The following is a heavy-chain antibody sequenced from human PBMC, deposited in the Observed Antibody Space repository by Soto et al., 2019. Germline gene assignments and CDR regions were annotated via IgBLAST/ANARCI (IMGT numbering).Heavy chain of an antibody. CDR2: ITGNGGYT. Sequence: EVQLLDSGGGLAQPGGSLRLSCAASGFTFSNYAMTWVRQAPGKGLEWVSIITGNGGYTYYADSVKGRFTISRDNSQNTLYLQMNSLRVVDTAVSYCARLPLAYCHRVTSDRYFDYWGQGTRVTVSS. V-gene: IGHV3-23*01. CDR3: ARLPLAYCHRVTSDRYFDY. J-gene: IGHJ4*02. D-gene: IGHD2-21*01. CDR1: GFTFSNYA.